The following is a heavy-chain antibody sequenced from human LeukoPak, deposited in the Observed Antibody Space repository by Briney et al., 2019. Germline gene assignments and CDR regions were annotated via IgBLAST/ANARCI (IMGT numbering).Heavy chain of an antibody. CDR2: ISGSGGST. Sequence: PGGSLRLSCAASGFTFSSYAMSWVRQAPGKGLEWVSAISGSGGSTYYADSVKGRFTISRDNAKNSLYLQMNSLRAEDTAIYYCTRVGYIDEGIDYWGQGTLVTVPS. V-gene: IGHV3-23*01. J-gene: IGHJ4*02. CDR3: TRVGYIDEGIDY. D-gene: IGHD5-24*01. CDR1: GFTFSSYA.